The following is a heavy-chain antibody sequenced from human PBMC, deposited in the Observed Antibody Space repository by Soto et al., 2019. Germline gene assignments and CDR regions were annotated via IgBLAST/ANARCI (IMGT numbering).Heavy chain of an antibody. CDR3: VKDAYYYDSSGYYSDDY. CDR2: ISSNGGST. D-gene: IGHD3-22*01. Sequence: SLRLSCSASGFTFSSYAMHWVRQAPGKGLEYVSAISSNGGSTYYADSVKGRFTISRDNSKNTLYLQMSSLRAEDTAVYYCVKDAYYYDSSGYYSDDYWGQGTLVTVSS. V-gene: IGHV3-64D*06. CDR1: GFTFSSYA. J-gene: IGHJ4*02.